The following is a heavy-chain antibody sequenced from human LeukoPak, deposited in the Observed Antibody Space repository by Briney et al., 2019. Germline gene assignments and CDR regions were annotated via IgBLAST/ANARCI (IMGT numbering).Heavy chain of an antibody. J-gene: IGHJ5*02. Sequence: GGSLRLSCAASGFNVSSNYMSWVRQAPGKGLEWVSVIYSDGSTYYADSVKGRFTISRDNSKNTLYLQMNSLRAEDTAVYYCARDLYFGELLGGVDPWGQGTLVTVSS. V-gene: IGHV3-66*01. CDR3: ARDLYFGELLGGVDP. D-gene: IGHD3-10*01. CDR2: IYSDGST. CDR1: GFNVSSNY.